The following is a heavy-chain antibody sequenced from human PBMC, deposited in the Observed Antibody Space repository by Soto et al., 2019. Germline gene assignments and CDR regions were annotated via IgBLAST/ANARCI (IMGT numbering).Heavy chain of an antibody. V-gene: IGHV3-30*18. J-gene: IGHJ4*02. CDR1: SFTFTSYD. CDR3: AKDPYRDSFF. Sequence: QVQLVESGGGVVQPGRSLRLSCAASSFTFTSYDLHWVLQAPGKGLEWVAFISSDGTKKYYADSVKGRFTISRDNSKNTLYRQMNSLRPEDTAVYHCAKDPYRDSFFWGKGTLLTVSS. CDR2: ISSDGTKK. D-gene: IGHD2-21*02.